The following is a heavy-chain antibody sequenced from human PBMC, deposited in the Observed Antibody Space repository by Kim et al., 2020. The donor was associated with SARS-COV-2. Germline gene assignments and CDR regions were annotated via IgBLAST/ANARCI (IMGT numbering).Heavy chain of an antibody. CDR3: ARDVHYDSSGYYENYFDY. CDR2: IYYSGST. J-gene: IGHJ4*02. Sequence: SETLSLTCTVSGGSISSGGYYWSWIRQHPGKGLEWIGYIYYSGSTYYNPSLKSRVTISVDTSKNQFSLKLSSVTAADTAVYYCARDVHYDSSGYYENYFDYWGQGTLVTVSS. CDR1: GGSISSGGYY. V-gene: IGHV4-31*03. D-gene: IGHD3-22*01.